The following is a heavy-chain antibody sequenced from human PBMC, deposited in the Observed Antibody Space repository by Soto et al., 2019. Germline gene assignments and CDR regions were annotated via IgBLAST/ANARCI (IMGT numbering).Heavy chain of an antibody. CDR1: GDSVSSNSAA. J-gene: IGHJ3*02. CDR3: ARWVPGHSSGWYDAFDI. Sequence: SQTLSLTCASSGDSVSSNSAAWNWIRQSPSRVLEWVGRTYYRSKWYNEYAVSVKSRRTINPDTSKNQLSLRLNSVNPGDTAVYYCARWVPGHSSGWYDAFDIWGQGTMV. D-gene: IGHD6-19*01. CDR2: TYYRSKWYN. V-gene: IGHV6-1*01.